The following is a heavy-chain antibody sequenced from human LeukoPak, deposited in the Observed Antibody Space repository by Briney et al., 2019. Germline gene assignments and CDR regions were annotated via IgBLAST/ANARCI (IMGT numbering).Heavy chain of an antibody. CDR1: GFTFSYCG. CDR2: ISSRSTYI. D-gene: IGHD3-16*01. Sequence: GGSLRLSCAASGFTFSYCGMNWVRQAPGKGLEWVSSISSRSTYIYHADSVKGRFTISRDNAKNSLFLQMNSLRAEDTAVYFCAKSTRAVMAMMDVWGKGTTVTVSS. CDR3: AKSTRAVMAMMDV. J-gene: IGHJ6*04. V-gene: IGHV3-21*01.